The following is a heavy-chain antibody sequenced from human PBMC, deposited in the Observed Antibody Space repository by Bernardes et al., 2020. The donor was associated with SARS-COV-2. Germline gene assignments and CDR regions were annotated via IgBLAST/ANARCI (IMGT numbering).Heavy chain of an antibody. V-gene: IGHV3-23*01. CDR3: AKDKGRFGEPVVVWYFDS. J-gene: IGHJ4*02. Sequence: GVLRLSCAASGFTFSSYAMNWVRQAPGKGLEWVSGIFGSGSGAYYADSVKGRFTVSRDNSKKTLYLQMNSLRAEDTAIYYCAKDKGRFGEPVVVWYFDSWGQGTLVTVSS. CDR2: IFGSGSGA. CDR1: GFTFSSYA. D-gene: IGHD3-16*01.